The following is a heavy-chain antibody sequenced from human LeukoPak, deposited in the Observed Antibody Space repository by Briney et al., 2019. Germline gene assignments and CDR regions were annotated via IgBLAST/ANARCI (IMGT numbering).Heavy chain of an antibody. Sequence: GGSLRLSCAASGFTFSNYEMKWVRQAPGKGLEWVSSITSDSRTIYYAESVKGRFTISRDNAKNSLYLQMNSLRAEDTAVYSCARNYYYYMDVWGKGTTVIVSS. CDR3: ARNYYYYMDV. V-gene: IGHV3-48*03. CDR2: ITSDSRTI. J-gene: IGHJ6*03. CDR1: GFTFSNYE.